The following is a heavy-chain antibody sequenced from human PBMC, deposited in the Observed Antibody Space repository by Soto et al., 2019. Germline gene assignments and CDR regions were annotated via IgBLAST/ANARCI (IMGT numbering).Heavy chain of an antibody. CDR3: ARTVVFDC. V-gene: IGHV3-23*01. CDR1: GFTFSSYA. CDR2: ISGSGGST. D-gene: IGHD2-15*01. J-gene: IGHJ4*02. Sequence: EVQVSESGGGLVQPGGSLRLSCAASGFTFSSYAMSWVRQAPGKGLEWVSSISGSGGSTYYADSVKGRFTISRDNSKNTLYLRMSSLRAEDTAVSYCARTVVFDCWGQGTLVTVSS.